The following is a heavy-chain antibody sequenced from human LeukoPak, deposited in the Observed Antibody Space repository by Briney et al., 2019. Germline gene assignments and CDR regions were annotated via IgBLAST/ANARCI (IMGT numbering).Heavy chain of an antibody. V-gene: IGHV3-48*03. CDR1: GFTFSSYE. Sequence: GGSLRLSCAASGFTFSSYEMNWVRRAPGKGLEWVSYISSSGSTIYYADSVKGRFTISRDNSKNTLYLQMNSLRAEDTAVYYCARSIAVAGIDYWGQGTLVTVSS. D-gene: IGHD6-19*01. CDR2: ISSSGSTI. CDR3: ARSIAVAGIDY. J-gene: IGHJ4*02.